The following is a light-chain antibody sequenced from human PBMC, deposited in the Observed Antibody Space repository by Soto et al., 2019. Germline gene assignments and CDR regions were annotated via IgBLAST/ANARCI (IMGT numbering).Light chain of an antibody. Sequence: DIQMTQSPSTLSASVGDRFTLTCRASQSISSWLAWYQQKLGKAPKXXIYKASSLESGVPSRFSGSGSGTEFTLTISSLKPDDFETYYCQQYNSYSGTFGQGTKVDIK. CDR3: QQYNSYSGT. CDR2: KAS. CDR1: QSISSW. V-gene: IGKV1-5*03. J-gene: IGKJ1*01.